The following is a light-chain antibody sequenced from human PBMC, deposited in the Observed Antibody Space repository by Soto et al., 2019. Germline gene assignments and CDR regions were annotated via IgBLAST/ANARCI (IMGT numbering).Light chain of an antibody. CDR3: HQYISYPVT. CDR1: QTISSY. Sequence: DIQMTQSPSTLSASVGDRVTITCRASQTISSYLAWYQQKPGKAPKLLIYEASNLESGVPSRFSGSGSGTEFTLTISSLQPEDFAAYYCHQYISYPVTFGQGTRLEMK. CDR2: EAS. J-gene: IGKJ5*01. V-gene: IGKV1-5*03.